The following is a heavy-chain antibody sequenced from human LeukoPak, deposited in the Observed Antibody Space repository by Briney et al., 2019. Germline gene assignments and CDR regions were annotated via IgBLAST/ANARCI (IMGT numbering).Heavy chain of an antibody. D-gene: IGHD6-19*01. CDR3: ARDEGSSGWYQGSTVGH. J-gene: IGHJ4*02. CDR2: ISAYNGNT. V-gene: IGHV1-18*01. Sequence: ASVKVSCKASGYTFTSYGISWVRQAPGQGLEWMGWISAYNGNTNYAQKLRGRVTMTTDTSTSTAYMELRSLRSDDTAVYYCARDEGSSGWYQGSTVGHWGQGTLVTVSS. CDR1: GYTFTSYG.